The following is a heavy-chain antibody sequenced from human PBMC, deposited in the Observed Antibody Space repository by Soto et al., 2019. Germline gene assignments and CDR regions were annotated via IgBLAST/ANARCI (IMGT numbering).Heavy chain of an antibody. Sequence: GASVKVSCKASGGTFSSYTISWVRQAPGQGLEWMGRIIPILGIANYAQKFQGRVTITADKSTSTAYMELSSLRSEDTAVYYCARDRGLYYYDSSGYYFDYWGQGTLVTVSS. CDR2: IIPILGIA. CDR3: ARDRGLYYYDSSGYYFDY. V-gene: IGHV1-69*04. J-gene: IGHJ4*02. CDR1: GGTFSSYT. D-gene: IGHD3-22*01.